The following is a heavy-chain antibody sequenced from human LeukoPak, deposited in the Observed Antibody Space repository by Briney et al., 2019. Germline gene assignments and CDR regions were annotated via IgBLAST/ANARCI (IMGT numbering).Heavy chain of an antibody. CDR2: ISSSSSTI. V-gene: IGHV3-48*01. J-gene: IGHJ4*02. Sequence: GGSLTLSCAASGFTLSSYSMNWVRQAPGKALERVSYISSSSSTIYYADSVKGRFTISRDNAKNPLYPQLNSLRAEDTAVYYCAKVDVWGSYTFDYWGQGTLVTVSS. CDR3: AKVDVWGSYTFDY. CDR1: GFTLSSYS. D-gene: IGHD3-16*01.